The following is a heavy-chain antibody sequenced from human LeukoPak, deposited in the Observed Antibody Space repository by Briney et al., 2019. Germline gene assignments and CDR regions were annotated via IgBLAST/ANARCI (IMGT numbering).Heavy chain of an antibody. CDR3: ARSQGGYNNLDY. CDR2: IYHSGST. J-gene: IGHJ4*02. CDR1: GYSISSGYY. Sequence: SETLSLTCTVSGYSISSGYYWGWIRQPPGKGLEWIGSIYHSGSTYYNPSLKSRVTISVDTSKNQFSLKLSSVTAADTAVYYCARSQGGYNNLDYWGQGTLVTVSS. D-gene: IGHD5-24*01. V-gene: IGHV4-38-2*02.